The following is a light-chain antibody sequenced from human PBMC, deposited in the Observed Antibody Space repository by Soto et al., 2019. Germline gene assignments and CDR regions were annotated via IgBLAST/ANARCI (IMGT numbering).Light chain of an antibody. J-gene: IGKJ2*01. CDR1: QSVSSAY. V-gene: IGKV3-20*01. CDR2: GAS. Sequence: EIVLTQSPGTLSLSPGERATLSCRASQSVSSAYLAWYQQIPGQAPRLLIYGASSRATGIPDRFSGSGSGTDFPLTISGLEPEDFAVYYCQQSGISFYTFGQGTKLEIK. CDR3: QQSGISFYT.